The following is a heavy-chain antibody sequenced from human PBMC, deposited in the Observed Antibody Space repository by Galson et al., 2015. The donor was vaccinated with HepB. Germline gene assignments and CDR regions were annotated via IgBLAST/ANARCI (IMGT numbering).Heavy chain of an antibody. CDR2: ISGSAYST. J-gene: IGHJ3*01. CDR3: AKSTASYGPSDAFDV. D-gene: IGHD5-18*01. V-gene: IGHV3-23*01. CDR1: GFTFSNYA. Sequence: SLRLSCAASGFTFSNYAMSWVRQAPGKGLEWISSISGSAYSTYYADSVKGRFFISRDNSKNTLYLHMNSLRAEDTALYYCAKSTASYGPSDAFDVWGQGTIVTGSS.